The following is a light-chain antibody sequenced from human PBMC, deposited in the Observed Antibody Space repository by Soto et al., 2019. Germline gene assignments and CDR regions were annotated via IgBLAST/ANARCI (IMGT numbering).Light chain of an antibody. CDR3: QQDVTSSHT. CDR1: QSVSSSY. Sequence: EIVLTQSPGTLSLSPGERATLSCRASQSVSSSYLAWYQQKPGQAPRLLIYGASSRATGIPDRFSGSGPGTHFTLTISILEPGDFAVYYCQQDVTSSHTFGQGTSLELK. V-gene: IGKV3-20*01. CDR2: GAS. J-gene: IGKJ2*01.